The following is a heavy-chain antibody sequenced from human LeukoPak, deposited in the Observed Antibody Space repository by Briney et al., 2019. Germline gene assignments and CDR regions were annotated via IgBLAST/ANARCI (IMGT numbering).Heavy chain of an antibody. D-gene: IGHD3-10*01. CDR1: GYTFTSYD. Sequence: APVKVSCKASGYTFTSYDINWVRQATGQGLEWMGWMNPNSGNTGYAQKFQGRVTMTRNTSISTAYMELSSLRSEDTAVYYCARGARGSYGSGSYYIYWFDPWGQGTLVTVSS. CDR3: ARGARGSYGSGSYYIYWFDP. V-gene: IGHV1-8*01. CDR2: MNPNSGNT. J-gene: IGHJ5*02.